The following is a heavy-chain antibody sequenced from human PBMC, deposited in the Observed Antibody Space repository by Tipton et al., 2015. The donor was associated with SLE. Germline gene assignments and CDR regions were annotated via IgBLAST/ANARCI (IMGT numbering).Heavy chain of an antibody. Sequence: TLSLTCTVSGGSISSYYWSWIRQPPGKGLEWIGNIYYSGSTNYNPSLKSRVTISVDTSKNQFSLKLSSVTAADTAVYYCARDKKDIVVVPAATDYYYYMDVWGKGTTVTVSS. CDR2: IYYSGST. CDR1: GGSISSYY. J-gene: IGHJ6*03. CDR3: ARDKKDIVVVPAATDYYYYMDV. V-gene: IGHV4-59*01. D-gene: IGHD2-2*01.